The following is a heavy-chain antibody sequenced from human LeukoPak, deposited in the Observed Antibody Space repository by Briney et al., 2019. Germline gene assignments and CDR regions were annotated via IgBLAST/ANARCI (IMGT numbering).Heavy chain of an antibody. J-gene: IGHJ3*02. V-gene: IGHV3-7*01. CDR3: ARSPWYGAFDI. CDR1: GFTFSNYW. Sequence: PGGSLRLSCEGSGFTFSNYWMGWVRQAPGKGLQWVANIKTDGSEKYYVDSVKGRFTISRDNAKNSLYLQMNSLRAEDTAVYYCARSPWYGAFDIWGQGTMVAVSS. D-gene: IGHD1-14*01. CDR2: IKTDGSEK.